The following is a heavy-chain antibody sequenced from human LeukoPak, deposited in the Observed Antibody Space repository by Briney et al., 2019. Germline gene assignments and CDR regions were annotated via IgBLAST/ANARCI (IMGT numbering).Heavy chain of an antibody. CDR1: GGTFSSYA. CDR3: ARTYCGGDCYSGEYYFDY. CDR2: IIPIFGTA. Sequence: GASVKVSCKASGGTFSSYAISWVRQAHGQGLEWMGRIIPIFGTANYAQKFQGRVTITTDESTSTAYMELSSLRSEDTAVYYCARTYCGGDCYSGEYYFDYWGQGTLVTVSS. D-gene: IGHD2-21*02. J-gene: IGHJ4*02. V-gene: IGHV1-69*05.